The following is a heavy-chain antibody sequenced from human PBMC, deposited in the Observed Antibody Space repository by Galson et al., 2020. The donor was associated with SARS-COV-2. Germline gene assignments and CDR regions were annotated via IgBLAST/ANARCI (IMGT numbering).Heavy chain of an antibody. J-gene: IGHJ4*02. CDR3: ARDRAYCGGDCLTD. CDR1: GGTISSGSYY. Sequence: SETLSLTCTVSGGTISSGSYYWSWIRPPAGKGLEWNGRIYTSGSTNYNPSLKSRVTISVDTSKNQFSLKLSSVTAADTAVYYCARDRAYCGGDCLTDWGQGTLVTVSS. D-gene: IGHD2-21*02. CDR2: IYTSGST. V-gene: IGHV4-61*02.